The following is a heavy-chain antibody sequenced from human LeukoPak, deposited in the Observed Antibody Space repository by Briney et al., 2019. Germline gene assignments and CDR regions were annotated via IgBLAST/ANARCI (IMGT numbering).Heavy chain of an antibody. Sequence: GGSLRLSCAASGFTFSSYWMSWARQAPGKGLEWVANIKQDGSEKYYVDSVKGRFTISRDNAKNSLYLQMNSLRAEDTAVYYCARDLTSYSSGPTGYWGQGTLVTVSS. D-gene: IGHD6-19*01. CDR1: GFTFSSYW. CDR2: IKQDGSEK. CDR3: ARDLTSYSSGPTGY. J-gene: IGHJ4*02. V-gene: IGHV3-7*01.